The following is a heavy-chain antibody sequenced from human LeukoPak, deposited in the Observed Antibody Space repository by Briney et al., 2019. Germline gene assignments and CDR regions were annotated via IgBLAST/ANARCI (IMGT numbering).Heavy chain of an antibody. CDR2: IRSNLYGGTP. V-gene: IGHV3-49*04. J-gene: IGHJ4*02. CDR1: GFTFGDYA. Sequence: GGSLRLSCTASGFTFGDYAMTWVRQAPGKGLEWVGFIRSNLYGGTPEYAASVKGRFTISRDDSNSIAYLEMNSLKTDDTAVYYCTRDQTPYYWGQGTLVTVSS. CDR3: TRDQTPYY.